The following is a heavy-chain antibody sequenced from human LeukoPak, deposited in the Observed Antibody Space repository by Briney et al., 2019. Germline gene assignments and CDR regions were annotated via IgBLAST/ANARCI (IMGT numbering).Heavy chain of an antibody. CDR1: GGSISGRRYF. J-gene: IGHJ4*02. V-gene: IGHV4-39*01. Sequence: SETLSLTCTVSGGSISGRRYFWGLLRQPPGKGLEWIGSLYYSGSTYYNPSLKSRVTISVDTSKNQFSLKLSSVTAADTAVYYCATSYGDFFDFDYWGQGTLVTVSS. D-gene: IGHD4-17*01. CDR2: LYYSGST. CDR3: ATSYGDFFDFDY.